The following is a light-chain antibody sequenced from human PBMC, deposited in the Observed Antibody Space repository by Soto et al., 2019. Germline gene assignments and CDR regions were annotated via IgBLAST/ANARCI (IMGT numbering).Light chain of an antibody. J-gene: IGLJ2*01. CDR2: DVS. CDR1: SSDVGGYNY. V-gene: IGLV2-14*01. CDR3: SSYTSSSTIVV. Sequence: QSVLTQPASVSGSPGQSITISCTGTSSDVGGYNYVSWYQQHPGKAPKLMIYDVSNRPSEVSNRVSGSKSGNTASLTISGLQAEDEADYYCSSYTSSSTIVVFGGGTKRTVL.